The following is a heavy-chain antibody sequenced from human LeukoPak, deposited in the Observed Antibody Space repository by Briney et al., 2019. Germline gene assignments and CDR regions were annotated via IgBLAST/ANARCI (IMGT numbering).Heavy chain of an antibody. D-gene: IGHD3-22*01. CDR1: GFTFSSYW. V-gene: IGHV3-74*01. CDR2: INGDGRNI. J-gene: IGHJ4*02. Sequence: GGSLRLSCVASGFTFSSYWMHWVRQDPRKGLVWVSRINGDGRNINYADSVRGRFTISRDNAKNTLYLQMNTLRVEDTAVYYCARDDDTSGHCSHFLYWGQGTLVTVSS. CDR3: ARDDDTSGHCSHFLY.